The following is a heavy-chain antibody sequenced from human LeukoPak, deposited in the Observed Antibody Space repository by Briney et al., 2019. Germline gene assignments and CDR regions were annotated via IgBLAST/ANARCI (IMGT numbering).Heavy chain of an antibody. J-gene: IGHJ6*03. Sequence: SETLSLTCTVSGGSISSNYWSWIRQPPGKGLEWIGYIYYSGSTNYNPSLKSRVTISVDTSKKQFSLKLSSVTAADTAVYYCARSYSSGHGYMDVWGKGTTVTVSS. CDR1: GGSISSNY. D-gene: IGHD6-19*01. CDR3: ARSYSSGHGYMDV. CDR2: IYYSGST. V-gene: IGHV4-59*01.